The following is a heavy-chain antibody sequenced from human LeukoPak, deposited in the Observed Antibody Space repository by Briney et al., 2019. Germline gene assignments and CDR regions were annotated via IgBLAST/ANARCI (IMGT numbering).Heavy chain of an antibody. CDR3: ATQATTGWHFP. CDR2: INPNSGGT. D-gene: IGHD6-19*01. V-gene: IGHV1-2*02. Sequence: ASVKVSCTASGGTFSSFALSWVRQAHGQGPEWMGWINPNSGGTNYAQKFQGRVTMTRDTPLSTVYMELSRLRSDDTAVYYCATQATTGWHFPWGQGTLVTVSS. J-gene: IGHJ5*02. CDR1: GGTFSSFA.